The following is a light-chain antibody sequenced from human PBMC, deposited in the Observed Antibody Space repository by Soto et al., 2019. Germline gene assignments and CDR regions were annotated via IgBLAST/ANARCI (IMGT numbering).Light chain of an antibody. CDR3: QQGSTTPIT. CDR1: QSLLHSNGKNY. V-gene: IGKV2-28*01. J-gene: IGKJ5*01. Sequence: DIVMTQSPLSLPVTPGEPASISCRSSQSLLHSNGKNYLNWYQQKPGEAPRLLVYSAFRIQSGVPSRFNASGSGADFTLSISSLQPEDFSTYYCQQGSTTPITFGLGTRLEIK. CDR2: SAF.